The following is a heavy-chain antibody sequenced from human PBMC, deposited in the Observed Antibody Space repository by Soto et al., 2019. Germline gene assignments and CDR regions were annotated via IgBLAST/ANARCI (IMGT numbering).Heavy chain of an antibody. V-gene: IGHV4-34*01. CDR3: ARAGRHHSLVGYYYYMDV. J-gene: IGHJ6*03. Sequence: QVQLQQWGAGLLKPSETLSLTCAVYGGSFSGYYWSWIRQPPGKGLEWIGEINHSGSTNYNPSLKSRVTISVDTSKNQFPLKLSSETAADTAVYYCARAGRHHSLVGYYYYMDVWGKGTTVTVSS. CDR2: INHSGST. CDR1: GGSFSGYY. D-gene: IGHD1-26*01.